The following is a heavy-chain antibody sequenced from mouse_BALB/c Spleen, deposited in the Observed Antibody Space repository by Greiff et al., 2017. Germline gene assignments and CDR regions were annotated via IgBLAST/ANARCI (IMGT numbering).Heavy chain of an antibody. CDR3: ARVDYCGSSPFAY. J-gene: IGHJ3*01. CDR1: GYSFTNYW. Sequence: QVQLQQSGPQLVRPGASVKISCKASGYSFTNYWMHWVKQRPGQGLEWIGMIDPSDSETRLNQKFKDKATLTVDKSSSTAYMQLSSPTSEDSAVYYGARVDYCGSSPFAYWGRGTLVTVSA. V-gene: IGHV1S127*01. D-gene: IGHD1-1*01. CDR2: IDPSDSET.